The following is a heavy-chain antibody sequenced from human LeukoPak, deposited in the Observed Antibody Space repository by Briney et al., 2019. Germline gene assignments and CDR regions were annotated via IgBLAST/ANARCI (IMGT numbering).Heavy chain of an antibody. CDR3: ARDRGYCSGGSCYSGFLDAFDI. Sequence: PSETLSLTCAVYGGSFSGYYWSWIRQPPGKGLEWIGEINHSGSTNYNPSLKSRVTISVDTSKNQISLKLSSVTAADTAVYYCARDRGYCSGGSCYSGFLDAFDIWGQGTMVTVSS. D-gene: IGHD2-15*01. CDR2: INHSGST. CDR1: GGSFSGYY. V-gene: IGHV4-34*01. J-gene: IGHJ3*02.